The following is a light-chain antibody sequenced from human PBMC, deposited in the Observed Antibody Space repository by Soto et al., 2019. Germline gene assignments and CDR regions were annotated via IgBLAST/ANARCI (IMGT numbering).Light chain of an antibody. J-gene: IGKJ1*01. V-gene: IGKV1-5*03. CDR1: QSISVW. Sequence: DIQMTQSPSTLSASVGDRVTITCRASQSISVWLAWYQQKAGKAPNLLIYKASRLESGVPSRFSGSGSETEFTLTISGLQPGDSATYYWQQYNSYSPTFGQGTKVDIX. CDR2: KAS. CDR3: QQYNSYSPT.